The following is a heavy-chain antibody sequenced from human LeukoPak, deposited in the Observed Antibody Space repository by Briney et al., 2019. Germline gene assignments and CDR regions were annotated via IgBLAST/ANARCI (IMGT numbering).Heavy chain of an antibody. D-gene: IGHD2-15*01. V-gene: IGHV3-23*01. CDR3: AKVGSPPYGMDV. J-gene: IGHJ6*02. CDR2: ISASGGST. Sequence: GGSLRLSCAASGFTFSSSAMSWVRQVPGKGLEWVSGISASGGSTYYADSVRGRFTISRDNSKNTLYLQMNSLRAEDTAVYYCAKVGSPPYGMDVWGQGTTVTVSS. CDR1: GFTFSSSA.